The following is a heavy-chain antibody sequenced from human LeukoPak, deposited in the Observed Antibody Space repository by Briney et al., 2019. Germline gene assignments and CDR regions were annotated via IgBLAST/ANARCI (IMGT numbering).Heavy chain of an antibody. J-gene: IGHJ5*02. CDR1: GGSISSYY. D-gene: IGHD2-2*01. CDR3: ARTIVVVPAAFDP. Sequence: PSETLSLTCTVSGGSISSYYWSWIRQPPGKGLEWIGYIYYSGSTNYNPSLKSRVTISVDTSKNQFSLKLSSVTAADTAVYYCARTIVVVPAAFDPWGQGTLVTVSS. CDR2: IYYSGST. V-gene: IGHV4-59*08.